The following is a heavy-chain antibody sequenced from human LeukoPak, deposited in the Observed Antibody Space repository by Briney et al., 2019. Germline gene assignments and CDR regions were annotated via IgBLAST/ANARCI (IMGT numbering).Heavy chain of an antibody. Sequence: GGSLILSCAASGFSVSTKYMNWVRQAPGKGLEWVSIIYSGATTYYADSVKGRFTISRDTSKNTVSLQMNSLRAEDTAVYFCARVGDHFHWNLDLWGRGTLVSVSS. D-gene: IGHD3-3*02. CDR2: IYSGATT. CDR3: ARVGDHFHWNLDL. V-gene: IGHV3-53*01. CDR1: GFSVSTKY. J-gene: IGHJ2*01.